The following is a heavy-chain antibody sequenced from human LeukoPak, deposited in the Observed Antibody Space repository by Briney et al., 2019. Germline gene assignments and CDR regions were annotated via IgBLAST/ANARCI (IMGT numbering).Heavy chain of an antibody. CDR3: AKDDSSSWYIHADY. CDR2: ISGSGSTT. D-gene: IGHD6-13*01. J-gene: IGHJ4*02. CDR1: GFTFSSYA. V-gene: IGHV3-23*01. Sequence: GGSLRLSCAASGFTFSSYAMNWVRQAPGKGLEWVSAISGSGSTTYYADSVKGRFTISRDNSKNTLFLQMNSLRAEDTAVYYCAKDDSSSWYIHADYWGQGTLVTVSS.